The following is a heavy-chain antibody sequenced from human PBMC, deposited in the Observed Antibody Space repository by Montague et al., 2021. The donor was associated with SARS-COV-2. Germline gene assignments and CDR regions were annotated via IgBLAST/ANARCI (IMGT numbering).Heavy chain of an antibody. D-gene: IGHD3-9*01. V-gene: IGHV4-34*01. CDR3: ARVPLYFEGFDA. CDR2: VSQSGGTT. Sequence: SETLSLTCAVLGGSLSNNYCSWVCQPPGEGLELIGEVSQSGGTTHYNPSFMGRLMTSVVRSSNQMSLNLESVTAAATAVYYCARVPLYFEGFDAWGPGILVAVSS. J-gene: IGHJ5*02. CDR1: GGSLSNNY.